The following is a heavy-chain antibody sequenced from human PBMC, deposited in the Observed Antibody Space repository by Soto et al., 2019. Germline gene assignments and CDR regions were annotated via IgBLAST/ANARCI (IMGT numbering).Heavy chain of an antibody. CDR2: MNADNGNT. D-gene: IGHD3-10*01. Sequence: ASVKVSCKASGYTFTSYAMYWVRQAPGQRLEWMGWMNADNGNTKYAQKVQGRVTMTTDTSTSTAYMELRSLRSDDTAVYYCARGVGSGSYYNQYNWFDPWGQGTLVTVSS. J-gene: IGHJ5*02. V-gene: IGHV1-3*01. CDR3: ARGVGSGSYYNQYNWFDP. CDR1: GYTFTSYA.